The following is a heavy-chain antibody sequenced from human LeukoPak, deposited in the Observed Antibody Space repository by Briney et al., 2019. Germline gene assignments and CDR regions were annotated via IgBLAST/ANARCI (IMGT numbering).Heavy chain of an antibody. CDR2: IYQSGSS. CDR3: ATYYDSSGYYLDY. V-gene: IGHV4-38-2*02. J-gene: IGHJ4*02. CDR1: GYSIRSGYY. D-gene: IGHD3-22*01. Sequence: SETLSLTCTVSGYSIRSGYYWGWIRQPPGKGLEWIGSIYQSGSSYYNPSLKSRVIISVDTSKNKLSLKLNSVTAADTAVYYCATYYDSSGYYLDYWGQGTLVTVSS.